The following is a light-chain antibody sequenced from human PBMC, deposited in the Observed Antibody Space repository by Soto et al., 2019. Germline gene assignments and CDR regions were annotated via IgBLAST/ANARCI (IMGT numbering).Light chain of an antibody. CDR3: QQYNNWPRT. Sequence: EIVMTQSPGTLSVSPGERATLSCRASQSVRSNLDWYQQKPGQAPRLLIYDASTRATGIPARFSGSGSGTEFTLTISSLQSEDFAVYYCQQYNNWPRTFGQGTKVDIK. CDR1: QSVRSN. CDR2: DAS. J-gene: IGKJ1*01. V-gene: IGKV3-15*01.